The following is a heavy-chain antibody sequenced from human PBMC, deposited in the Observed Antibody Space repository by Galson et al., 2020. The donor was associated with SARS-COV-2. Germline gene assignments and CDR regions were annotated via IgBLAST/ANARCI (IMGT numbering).Heavy chain of an antibody. CDR3: AGAAVGGAPVGGYYYYGMDV. Sequence: TSETLSLTCAVYGGSFSGSYWSWIRHPPGKGLEWIGEINHRGSTNYNPPLKSRVTISVDTSKNQFSLKLSSVTAADTAVDYCAGAAVGGAPVGGYYYYGMDVWGQGTTVTVSS. J-gene: IGHJ6*02. CDR2: INHRGST. CDR1: GGSFSGSY. V-gene: IGHV4-34*01. D-gene: IGHD6-19*01.